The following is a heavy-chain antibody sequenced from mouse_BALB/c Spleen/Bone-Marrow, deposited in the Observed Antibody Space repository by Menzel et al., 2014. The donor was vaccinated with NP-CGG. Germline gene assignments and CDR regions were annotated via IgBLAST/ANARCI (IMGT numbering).Heavy chain of an antibody. Sequence: QVQLQQSGAELVRPGSSVKISCKASGYAFSNYWMNWVKQRPGQGLEWIGQIYPGDTDIHYNGKFKGKATLTADKSSSTAYMQLSSLTSEDSAVYFCASRGDYSYAMDYWCQGTSVTVSS. CDR2: IYPGDTDI. D-gene: IGHD1-1*01. J-gene: IGHJ4*01. V-gene: IGHV1-80*01. CDR3: ASRGDYSYAMDY. CDR1: GYAFSNYW.